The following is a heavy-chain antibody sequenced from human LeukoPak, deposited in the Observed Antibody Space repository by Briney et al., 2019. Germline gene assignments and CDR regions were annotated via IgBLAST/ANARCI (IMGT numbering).Heavy chain of an antibody. D-gene: IGHD3-22*01. CDR3: ASNYYDSSGPVDAFDI. CDR2: IYPGDSDT. CDR1: GYIFTSYW. J-gene: IGHJ3*02. V-gene: IGHV5-51*01. Sequence: GESLKISCKGSGYIFTSYWIGWVRQMPGKGLEWMGIIYPGDSDTRYSPSFQGQVTISAGKSISTAYLQWSSLKASDTAMYYCASNYYDSSGPVDAFDIWGQGTMVTVSS.